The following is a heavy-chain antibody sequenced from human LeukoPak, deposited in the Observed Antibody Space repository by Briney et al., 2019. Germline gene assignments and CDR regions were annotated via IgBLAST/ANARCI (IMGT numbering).Heavy chain of an antibody. J-gene: IGHJ4*02. D-gene: IGHD3-16*02. CDR3: ARSGYDYVWGSYRPLYFDY. CDR1: GFTVSSNY. V-gene: IGHV3-53*01. CDR2: IYSGGST. Sequence: QPGGSLRLSCAASGFTVSSNYMSWVRQAPGKGLEWVSVIYSGGSTYYADSVKGRFTISRDNSKNTLYLQMNSLRAEDTAVYYCARSGYDYVWGSYRPLYFDYWGQGTLVTVSS.